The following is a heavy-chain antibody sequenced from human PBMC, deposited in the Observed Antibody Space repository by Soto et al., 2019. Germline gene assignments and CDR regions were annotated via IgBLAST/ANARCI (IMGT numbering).Heavy chain of an antibody. CDR2: INPNSGGT. CDR3: ARDAGYSSGWYKFTPYSWFDP. J-gene: IGHJ5*02. Sequence: ASVKVSCKASGYTFTGYYMHWVRQAPGQGLDWMGWINPNSGGTNYAQKFQGSFSKTRGTSISAAYMELCRMRSHDTAVYYCARDAGYSSGWYKFTPYSWFDPWGQGTLVTVSS. CDR1: GYTFTGYY. D-gene: IGHD6-19*01. V-gene: IGHV1-2*02.